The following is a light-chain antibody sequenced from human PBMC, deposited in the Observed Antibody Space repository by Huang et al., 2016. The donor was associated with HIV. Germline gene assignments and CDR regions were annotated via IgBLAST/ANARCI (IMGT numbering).Light chain of an antibody. CDR2: GAS. V-gene: IGKV3-20*01. CDR3: QQYGSSSSA. CDR1: HSVSSSY. J-gene: IGKJ5*01. Sequence: EIVLTKSPGTLSLSPGERATLSCRASHSVSSSYLAWYQQKHGQAPRLLIYGASSRATGIPDRFSGSGSGTDFTLTISRLEPEDFAVYYCQQYGSSSSAFGQGTRLEIK.